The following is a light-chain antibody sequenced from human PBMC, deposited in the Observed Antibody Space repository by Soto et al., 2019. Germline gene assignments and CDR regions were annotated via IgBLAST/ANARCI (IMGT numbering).Light chain of an antibody. CDR2: GAS. Sequence: DLQMTQSPSSLSASVGDRVTITCRASQSISNYVNWYQQRPGIAPKLLIYGASTLQDGAPSRFRGSGSGTDFTLTISSLQAEDFATYYCQQGYSTTRTFGGGTKVEIK. CDR3: QQGYSTTRT. J-gene: IGKJ4*01. CDR1: QSISNY. V-gene: IGKV1-39*01.